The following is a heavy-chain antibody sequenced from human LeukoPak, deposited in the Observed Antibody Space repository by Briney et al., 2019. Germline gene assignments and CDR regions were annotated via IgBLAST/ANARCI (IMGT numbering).Heavy chain of an antibody. J-gene: IGHJ6*02. CDR1: GGSISSSSCY. Sequence: SETLSLTCTVSGGSISSSSCYWGWIRQPPGKGLEWIGSIYYSGSTYYNPSLKSRVTISVDTSKNQFSLKLRSVTAADTALYYCAGESNGGVYFQHWGQGTTVTVSS. D-gene: IGHD2-8*02. CDR3: AGESNGGVYFQH. V-gene: IGHV4-39*07. CDR2: IYYSGST.